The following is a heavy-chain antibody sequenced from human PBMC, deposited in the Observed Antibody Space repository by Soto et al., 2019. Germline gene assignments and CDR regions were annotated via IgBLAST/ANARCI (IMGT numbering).Heavy chain of an antibody. CDR2: INHTGGT. CDR1: GGSVNGYY. D-gene: IGHD3-3*01. J-gene: IGHJ5*02. V-gene: IGHV4-34*02. Sequence: QVHLQQWGAGLLKPSETLSLTCAVYGGSVNGYYWNWIRQPPGKGLEWIGEINHTGGTHYNPSLKGRVTMSVGASNSQFSLRLSSVTAADTAIYYCATRITVFGLLIPPFDPWGQGTQVTVSS. CDR3: ATRITVFGLLIPPFDP.